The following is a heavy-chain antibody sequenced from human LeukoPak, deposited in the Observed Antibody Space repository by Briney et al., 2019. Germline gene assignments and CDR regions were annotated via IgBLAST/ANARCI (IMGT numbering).Heavy chain of an antibody. V-gene: IGHV1-18*01. CDR1: GYTFTSYG. J-gene: IGHJ4*02. D-gene: IGHD4-17*01. CDR3: ARDLGSSDDYGDYVANYYFDY. Sequence: ASVKVSCKASGYTFTSYGISWVRQAPGQGLEWMGWISAYYGNTNYAQKLQGRVTMTTDTSTSTAYMELRSLRSDDTAVYYCARDLGSSDDYGDYVANYYFDYWGQGTLVTVSS. CDR2: ISAYYGNT.